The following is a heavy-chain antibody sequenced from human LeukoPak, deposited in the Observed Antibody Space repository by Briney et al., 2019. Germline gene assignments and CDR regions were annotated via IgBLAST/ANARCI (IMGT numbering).Heavy chain of an antibody. J-gene: IGHJ4*02. CDR2: ISYDGSNK. Sequence: GGSLRLSWAASGFTFSSYAMHWVRQAPGKGLEWVAVISYDGSNKYYADSVKGRFTISRDNSKNTLYLQMNSLRAEDTAVYYCAKELLASSSWVDYWGQGTLVTVSS. CDR3: AKELLASSSWVDY. D-gene: IGHD6-13*01. CDR1: GFTFSSYA. V-gene: IGHV3-30*04.